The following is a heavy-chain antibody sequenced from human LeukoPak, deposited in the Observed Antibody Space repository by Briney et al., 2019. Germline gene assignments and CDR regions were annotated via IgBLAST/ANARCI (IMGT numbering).Heavy chain of an antibody. J-gene: IGHJ4*02. V-gene: IGHV4-34*01. CDR3: RRLDCSSTSCYAPLDY. CDR1: GGSFSGYY. CDR2: INHSGST. Sequence: SETLSLTCAVYGGSFSGYYWSWIRQPPGKGLEWIGEINHSGSTNYNPSLKSRVTISVDTSKNQFSLKLSSVTAADTAVYYCRRLDCSSTSCYAPLDYWGQGTLVTVSS. D-gene: IGHD2-2*01.